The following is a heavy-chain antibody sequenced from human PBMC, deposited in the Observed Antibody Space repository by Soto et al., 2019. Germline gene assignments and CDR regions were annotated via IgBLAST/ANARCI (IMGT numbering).Heavy chain of an antibody. J-gene: IGHJ4*02. Sequence: GGSLRLSCAASGFTFDDYAMHWVRQAPGKGLEWVSRISWNSGTIVYADSVKGRFTISRDNAKNSLYLQMNSLRPADTALYFCAKDKNSGGPDKFDYWGQGTRVTVSS. CDR2: ISWNSGTI. CDR3: AKDKNSGGPDKFDY. CDR1: GFTFDDYA. V-gene: IGHV3-9*01. D-gene: IGHD3-10*01.